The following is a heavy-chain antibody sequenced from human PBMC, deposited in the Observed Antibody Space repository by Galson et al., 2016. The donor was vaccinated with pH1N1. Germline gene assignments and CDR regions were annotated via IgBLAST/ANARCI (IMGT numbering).Heavy chain of an antibody. Sequence: SLRLSCAVSGFTFDSHEMNWVRQAPGKGLEWVASISSGGNTMFYADSVKGRFTISRDNAKNSLYLQMNSLRVEDTAVYYCARAYYDPLTRFSGAFDYWGQGTLVTVSS. V-gene: IGHV3-48*03. CDR1: GFTFDSHE. D-gene: IGHD3-9*01. CDR2: ISSGGNTM. J-gene: IGHJ4*02. CDR3: ARAYYDPLTRFSGAFDY.